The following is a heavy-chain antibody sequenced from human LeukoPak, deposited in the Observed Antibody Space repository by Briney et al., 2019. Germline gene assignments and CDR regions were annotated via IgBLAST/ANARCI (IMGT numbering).Heavy chain of an antibody. CDR1: GFTFSSYA. CDR3: VREGGTAGDF. Sequence: GGSLRLSCAASGFTFSSYAIHWVRQAPGEGLEWVAAISYDGSNKYYAASVKGRFTISRDNSKNTLYLQMNSLRGEDTAVYYCVREGGTAGDFWGQGTLVTVSS. D-gene: IGHD6-13*01. CDR2: ISYDGSNK. V-gene: IGHV3-30-3*01. J-gene: IGHJ4*02.